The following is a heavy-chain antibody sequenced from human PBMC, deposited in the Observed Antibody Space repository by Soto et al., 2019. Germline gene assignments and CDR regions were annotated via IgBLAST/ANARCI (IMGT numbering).Heavy chain of an antibody. CDR3: ARHGGYYFDY. J-gene: IGHJ4*02. D-gene: IGHD3-16*01. Sequence: KPSETLSLTCAVYSGSFSGYYWSWIRQPPGKGLEWIGEIYQSVSIIYNPSLKSRATISGDSSKNQFSLELSSVTAADTGVYYCARHGGYYFDYWGQGTLVTVSS. CDR1: SGSFSGYY. V-gene: IGHV4-34*01. CDR2: IYQSVSI.